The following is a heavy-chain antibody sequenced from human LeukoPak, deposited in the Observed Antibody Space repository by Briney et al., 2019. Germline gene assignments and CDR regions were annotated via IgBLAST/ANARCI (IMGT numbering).Heavy chain of an antibody. D-gene: IGHD5-18*01. V-gene: IGHV1-18*01. Sequence: ASVKVSCKASGYSFTNYGISWVRQAPGQGLEWMGWISAYNGNTKYAQKFQGRVSMTTDTSTSTVFMELRSLRSDDTAVYYCARLDTAPLPDYWGQGTLVTVSS. CDR2: ISAYNGNT. J-gene: IGHJ4*02. CDR3: ARLDTAPLPDY. CDR1: GYSFTNYG.